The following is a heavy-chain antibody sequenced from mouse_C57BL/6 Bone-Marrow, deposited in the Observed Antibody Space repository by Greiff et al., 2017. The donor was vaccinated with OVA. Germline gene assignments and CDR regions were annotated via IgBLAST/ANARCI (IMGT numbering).Heavy chain of an antibody. V-gene: IGHV1-82*01. D-gene: IGHD1-1*01. J-gene: IGHJ1*03. CDR3: ARSGYYGSSYYWCFDV. CDR1: GYAFSSSW. CDR2: IYPGDGDT. Sequence: QVQLQQSGPELVKPGASVKISCKASGYAFSSSWMNWVKQRPGKGLEWIGRIYPGDGDTNYNGKFKGKATLTADKSSSTAYMQLSSLTSEDSAVYFCARSGYYGSSYYWCFDVWGTGTTVTVSS.